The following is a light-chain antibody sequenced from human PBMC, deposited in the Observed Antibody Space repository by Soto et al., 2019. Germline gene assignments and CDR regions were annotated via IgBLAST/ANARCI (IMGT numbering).Light chain of an antibody. J-gene: IGKJ4*01. CDR2: GAS. CDR1: QSVSSSY. CDR3: HQYSSSLT. Sequence: EIVLTQSPGTLSLSPGERATLSCRASQSVSSSYLAWYQQKPGQAPRLLIYGASSRATGIPDRFSGSGSGTDFTLTISRLEPEDFAVYYCHQYSSSLTFGGGNKVEIK. V-gene: IGKV3-20*01.